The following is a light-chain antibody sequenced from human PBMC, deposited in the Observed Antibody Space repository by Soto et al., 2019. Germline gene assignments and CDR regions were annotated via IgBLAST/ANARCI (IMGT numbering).Light chain of an antibody. CDR2: GNS. J-gene: IGLJ2*01. V-gene: IGLV1-40*01. Sequence: QSVLTQPPSGSGAPGQRVTISCTGSSSNIGAGYDVHWYQQLPGTAPKLLIYGNSNRPSGVPDRFSGSKSGTSASLAITGLQAEDEADYYCQSYDSSLSGNVVFGGGTKL. CDR1: SSNIGAGYD. CDR3: QSYDSSLSGNVV.